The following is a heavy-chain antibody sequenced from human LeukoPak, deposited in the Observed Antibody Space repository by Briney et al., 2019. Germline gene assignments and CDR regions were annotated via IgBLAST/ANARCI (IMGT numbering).Heavy chain of an antibody. Sequence: GASVKVSCKASGYTFTSYDINWVRQATGQGLEWMGWMNPNSGNTGYAQKFQGRVTMTRNTSISTACMELSSLRSEDTAVYYCARMGFHYDILTGYYTAPYDYWGQGTLVTVSS. CDR2: MNPNSGNT. D-gene: IGHD3-9*01. V-gene: IGHV1-8*01. CDR1: GYTFTSYD. CDR3: ARMGFHYDILTGYYTAPYDY. J-gene: IGHJ4*02.